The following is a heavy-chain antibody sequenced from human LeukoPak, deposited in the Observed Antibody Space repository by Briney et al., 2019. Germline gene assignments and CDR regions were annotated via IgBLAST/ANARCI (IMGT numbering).Heavy chain of an antibody. Sequence: GWSLRLSRAASVFTFSNYAMSWVRQAPSKGLEGVSIISESGGSTNYADAVKGRFTISRHNSKNKLFLQMNSLSAEETAVYYCARRYYDTSGYYSLDYWGEGALVTASS. CDR3: ARRYYDTSGYYSLDY. CDR1: VFTFSNYA. CDR2: ISESGGST. D-gene: IGHD3-22*01. J-gene: IGHJ4*02. V-gene: IGHV3-23*01.